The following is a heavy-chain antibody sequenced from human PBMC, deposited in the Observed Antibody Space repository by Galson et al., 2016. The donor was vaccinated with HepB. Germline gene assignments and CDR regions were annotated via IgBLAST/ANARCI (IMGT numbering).Heavy chain of an antibody. V-gene: IGHV1-2*06. CDR3: ARDKGEAGGQHYLDMDV. CDR2: INPKTGDT. J-gene: IGHJ6*03. D-gene: IGHD2-8*02. CDR1: GYTFTGYYF. Sequence: SVKVSCKASGYTFTGYYFMYWVRQAPGQGLEWIGRINPKTGDTNYAQKFQGRVTMTRGTSISTAYMDLTRLTEEDTAVYYCARDKGEAGGQHYLDMDVWGKGTTVTVAS.